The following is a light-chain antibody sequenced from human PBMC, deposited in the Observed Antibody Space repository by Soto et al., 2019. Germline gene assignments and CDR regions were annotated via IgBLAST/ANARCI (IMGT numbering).Light chain of an antibody. J-gene: IGKJ2*01. CDR2: KAS. V-gene: IGKV1-5*03. CDR1: QSISSW. Sequence: DIQMTQSPSTLSASVGDRVTITCRASQSISSWLAWYQQNPGKAPKLLIYKASSLESGVPSRFSGSGSGTEFTLTITSMQPDDCATYDCQQYKSLYTCGQGTKLEIK. CDR3: QQYKSLYT.